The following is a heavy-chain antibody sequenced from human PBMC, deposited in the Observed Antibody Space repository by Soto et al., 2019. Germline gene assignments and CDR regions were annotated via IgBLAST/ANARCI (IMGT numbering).Heavy chain of an antibody. V-gene: IGHV3-21*01. D-gene: IGHD2-15*01. J-gene: IGHJ6*02. CDR2: ISSSGYI. CDR3: ARDCSGGSCYPGMDV. CDR1: GFNFNSYT. Sequence: EVQLVESGGGLVKPGGSLRLSCAASGFNFNSYTINWVRQAPGKRLEWLSSISSSGYIFSTDSVSGRFTISRDNAKNSVYLQRNSLRAEDTAVYFCARDCSGGSCYPGMDVWGQGTTVTVSS.